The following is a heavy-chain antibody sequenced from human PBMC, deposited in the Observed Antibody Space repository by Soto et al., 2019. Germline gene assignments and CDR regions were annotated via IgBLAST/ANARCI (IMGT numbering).Heavy chain of an antibody. V-gene: IGHV4-30-2*01. Sequence: QLQLQESGSGLVKPSQTLSLTCAVSGGSISSGGYSWSWIRQPPGKGLEWIGYIYHSGSTYYNPSLKSRVTISVDRSKNQFSLKLSSVTAADTAVYYCARAPNSGGYSLPYYFDYWGQGTLVTVSS. CDR2: IYHSGST. D-gene: IGHD3-22*01. J-gene: IGHJ4*02. CDR3: ARAPNSGGYSLPYYFDY. CDR1: GGSISSGGYS.